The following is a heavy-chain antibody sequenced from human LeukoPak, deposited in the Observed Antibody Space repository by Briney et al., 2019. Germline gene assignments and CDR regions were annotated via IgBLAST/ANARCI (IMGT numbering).Heavy chain of an antibody. CDR2: MNPNSGNT. CDR3: ARGPYYYGSGRKGFDP. CDR1: GYTFTSYD. Sequence: GASVKVSCKASGYTFTSYDINWVRQATGQGLEWMGWMNPNSGNTGYAQKFQGRVTMTRNTSISTAYMELSSLRSEDPAVYYCARGPYYYGSGRKGFDPWGQGTLVTVSS. J-gene: IGHJ5*02. D-gene: IGHD3-10*01. V-gene: IGHV1-8*01.